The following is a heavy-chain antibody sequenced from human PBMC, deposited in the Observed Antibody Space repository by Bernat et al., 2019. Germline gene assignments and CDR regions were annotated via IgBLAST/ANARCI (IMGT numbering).Heavy chain of an antibody. J-gene: IGHJ4*02. Sequence: QVQLQQWGAGLLKPSETLSLTCAVYGGSFSGYYWSWIRQPPGKGLEWIGEINHSGSTNYNPSLKSRVTISVDTSKNQFSLKLSSVTAADTAVYYCALEWGYCSGGSCPYNFDYWGQGTLVTVSS. D-gene: IGHD2-15*01. V-gene: IGHV4-34*01. CDR3: ALEWGYCSGGSCPYNFDY. CDR1: GGSFSGYY. CDR2: INHSGST.